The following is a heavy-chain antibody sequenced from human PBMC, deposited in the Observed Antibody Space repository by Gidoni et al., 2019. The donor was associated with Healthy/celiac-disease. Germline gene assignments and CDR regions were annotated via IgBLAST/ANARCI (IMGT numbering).Heavy chain of an antibody. V-gene: IGHV3-23*01. D-gene: IGHD3-22*01. CDR2: ISGSGGST. CDR1: GFTFSSYA. J-gene: IGHJ4*02. Sequence: EVQRLESGGGLVQPGGSLRLSWSASGFTFSSYALSWVRQAPGKGLEWVSAISGSGGSTYYADSVKGRFTISRDNSKNTLYLQMNSLRAEDTAVYYCAKDGRYYYDSSGYYHFDYWGQGTLVTVSS. CDR3: AKDGRYYYDSSGYYHFDY.